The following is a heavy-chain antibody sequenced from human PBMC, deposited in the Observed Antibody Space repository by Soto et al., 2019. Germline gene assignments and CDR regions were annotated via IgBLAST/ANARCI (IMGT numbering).Heavy chain of an antibody. CDR2: IYWDDDK. CDR1: GFSLSTSGVG. Sequence: QITLKESGPTLVKPTQTLTLTCTFSGFSLSTSGVGVVWIRQPPGKALEWLGIIYWDDDKRYRPSLKSRLTSNNDTTKNQVVLAMTNMDPVDTGTYYCAHNLVSGTSWFDPWGQGTLVTVSS. D-gene: IGHD1-1*01. J-gene: IGHJ5*02. CDR3: AHNLVSGTSWFDP. V-gene: IGHV2-5*02.